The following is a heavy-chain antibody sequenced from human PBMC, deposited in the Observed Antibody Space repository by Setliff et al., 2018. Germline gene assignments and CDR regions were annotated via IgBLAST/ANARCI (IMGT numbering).Heavy chain of an antibody. D-gene: IGHD2-2*01. V-gene: IGHV5-51*01. CDR1: GYSFTNNW. J-gene: IGHJ4*01. Sequence: PGASLKLSCQGSGYSFTNNWIAWVRQMPGKGLECMGIIFPGNSNTRYSPSFQGQVTISVDKAINTAYLQWTSLKVSDTAMYFCARQGCGTTSCHYIDYWGQGTLVTVSS. CDR3: ARQGCGTTSCHYIDY. CDR2: IFPGNSNT.